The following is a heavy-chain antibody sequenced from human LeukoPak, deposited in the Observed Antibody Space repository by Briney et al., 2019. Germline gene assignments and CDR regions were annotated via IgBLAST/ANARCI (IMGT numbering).Heavy chain of an antibody. CDR1: GYTFTSYG. J-gene: IGHJ5*02. CDR2: ISAYNGNT. D-gene: IGHD3-10*01. Sequence: WASVKVSCKASGYTFTSYGISWVRQAPGQGLEWMGWISAYNGNTNYAQKLQGRVTMTTDTSTGTAYMELRSLRSDDTAVYYCARVDSGVTMVRGAKNWFDPWGQGTLVTVSS. V-gene: IGHV1-18*01. CDR3: ARVDSGVTMVRGAKNWFDP.